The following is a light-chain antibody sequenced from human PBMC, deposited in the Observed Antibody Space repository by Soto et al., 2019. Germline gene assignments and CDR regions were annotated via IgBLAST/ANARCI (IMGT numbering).Light chain of an antibody. Sequence: DIPITQSPSSLSASVGDRVTITCRTSQGISDALGWYQQKPGKVPKRLIYSASSLQSGVPSRFSGSGSETECTLTISSLQTEDFATYYCLQHSDCPFSVGQGTRLEI. J-gene: IGKJ2*01. CDR2: SAS. CDR3: LQHSDCPFS. CDR1: QGISDA. V-gene: IGKV1-17*01.